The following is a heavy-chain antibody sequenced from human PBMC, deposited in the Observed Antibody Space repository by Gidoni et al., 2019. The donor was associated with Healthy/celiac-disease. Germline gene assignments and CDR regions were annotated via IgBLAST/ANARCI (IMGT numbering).Heavy chain of an antibody. CDR3: ARDCPTYYDFWSGYYVNYGMDV. CDR2: IYTSGST. V-gene: IGHV4-4*07. CDR1: GGSISSYY. D-gene: IGHD3-3*01. J-gene: IGHJ6*02. Sequence: QVQLQESGPGLVKPSETLSLTCTVSGGSISSYYWRWIRQPAGKGLEWIGRIYTSGSTNYNPSLKSRVPMSVDTSKNQFSLKLSSVTAADTAVYYCARDCPTYYDFWSGYYVNYGMDVWGQGTTVTVSS.